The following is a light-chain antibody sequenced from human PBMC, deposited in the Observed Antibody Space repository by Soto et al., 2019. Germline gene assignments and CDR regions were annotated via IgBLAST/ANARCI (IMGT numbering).Light chain of an antibody. CDR1: QSISSW. Sequence: DIQMTQSPSTLSASVGDRVTITCRASQSISSWLAWYQQKPGKAPKLLIYDASSLDSGVPSRFSGSGSASEFTLTISSLQPDDCATYYCEQYNSYSRTFGQGTKVDI. CDR2: DAS. J-gene: IGKJ1*01. V-gene: IGKV1-5*01. CDR3: EQYNSYSRT.